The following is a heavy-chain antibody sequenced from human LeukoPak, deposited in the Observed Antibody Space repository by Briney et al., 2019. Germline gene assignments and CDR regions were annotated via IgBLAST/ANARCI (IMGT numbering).Heavy chain of an antibody. D-gene: IGHD3-10*01. CDR3: ARAPHFDSYGSGSYYTFDY. Sequence: SETLSLTCTVSGGSISSGGYYWSWIRQLPGKGLEWIGYIYYSGSTYYNLSLKSRVTISVDTSKNQFSLKLRSVTAADTAVYYCARAPHFDSYGSGSYYTFDYWGQGTLVTVSS. CDR1: GGSISSGGYY. J-gene: IGHJ4*02. V-gene: IGHV4-31*03. CDR2: IYYSGST.